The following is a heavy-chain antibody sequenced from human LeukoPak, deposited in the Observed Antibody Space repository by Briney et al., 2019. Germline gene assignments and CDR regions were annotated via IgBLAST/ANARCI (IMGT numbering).Heavy chain of an antibody. Sequence: ASVKDSCKASGYTFTSYYMHWVRQAPGQGLEWMGWINPNSGGTNYAQKFQGRVTMTRDTSISTAYMELSRLRSDDTAVYYCARPESGYDIEYYFDYWGQGTLVTVSS. D-gene: IGHD5-12*01. CDR2: INPNSGGT. J-gene: IGHJ4*02. CDR3: ARPESGYDIEYYFDY. CDR1: GYTFTSYY. V-gene: IGHV1-2*02.